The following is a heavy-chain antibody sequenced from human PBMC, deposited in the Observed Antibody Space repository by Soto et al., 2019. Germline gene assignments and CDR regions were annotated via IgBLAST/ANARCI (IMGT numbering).Heavy chain of an antibody. Sequence: QVQLVESGGGVVQPGRSLRLSCDASGFSFRNYGMHWVRQPPGKGLEWVAVIWADGSKQYYADSVKGRFTISRDNSKSTLYLQMDTLGVEGTAVYYCGGGLCYGDYWGQGAPGTVSP. CDR1: GFSFRNYG. CDR2: IWADGSKQ. CDR3: GGGLCYGDY. D-gene: IGHD2-15*01. J-gene: IGHJ4*02. V-gene: IGHV3-33*01.